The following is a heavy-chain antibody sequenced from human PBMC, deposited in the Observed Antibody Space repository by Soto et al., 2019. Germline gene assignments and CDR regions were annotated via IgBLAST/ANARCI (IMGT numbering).Heavy chain of an antibody. CDR2: IYYSGST. CDR3: ARAGSENYYYGMDV. V-gene: IGHV4-31*03. CDR1: GGSISSGGYY. J-gene: IGHJ6*04. Sequence: SETLSLTCTVSGGSISSGGYYWSWIRQHPGKGLEWIGYIYYSGSTYYNPSLKSRVTISVDTSKNQFSLKLSSVTAADTAVYYCARAGSENYYYGMDVWGKGTTVTVSS.